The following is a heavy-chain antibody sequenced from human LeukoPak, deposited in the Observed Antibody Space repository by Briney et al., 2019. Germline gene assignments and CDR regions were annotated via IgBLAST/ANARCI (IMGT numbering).Heavy chain of an antibody. CDR3: ARTLGATTRWFDP. CDR2: ISSSSATI. CDR1: GFTFSSYS. V-gene: IGHV3-48*01. D-gene: IGHD1-26*01. Sequence: GGSLRLSCAASGFTFSSYSMNWVRQAPGKGLEWVSYISSSSATIYYVDSVKGRFTISRDNAMNSLYLQMNSLRVEDTAVYYCARTLGATTRWFDPWGQGTLVTVSS. J-gene: IGHJ5*02.